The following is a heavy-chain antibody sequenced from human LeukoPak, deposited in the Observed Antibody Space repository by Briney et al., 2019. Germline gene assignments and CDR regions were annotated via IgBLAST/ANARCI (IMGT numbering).Heavy chain of an antibody. V-gene: IGHV1-69*13. CDR2: IIPVFGTA. CDR1: GGTFSSYG. J-gene: IGHJ4*02. D-gene: IGHD6-6*01. CDR3: ARVSASPDY. Sequence: GASVKVSCKASGGTFSSYGISWVRQAPGQGLEWMGGIIPVFGTAIYPQKFQGRVTITADESTSTAYMELRSLRSDDTAVYYCARVSASPDYWGQGTLVTVSS.